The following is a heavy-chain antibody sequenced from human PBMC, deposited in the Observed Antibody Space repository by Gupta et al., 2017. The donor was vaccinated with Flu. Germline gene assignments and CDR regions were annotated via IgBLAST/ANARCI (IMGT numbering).Heavy chain of an antibody. D-gene: IGHD5-18*01. J-gene: IGHJ6*02. Sequence: QVQLVYSGGGAVPPGWSLRLCCAACASTFSSFGMHWVRQAPGQGLECVAVISYDGSNKYYADSVKGRVTISRDNSKNTVYLQMNSLRAEDTAVYYGAKDVQLLLQEPPYYYGMDVGCQVTTVTVSS. CDR3: AKDVQLLLQEPPYYYGMDV. CDR1: ASTFSSFG. V-gene: IGHV3-30*18. CDR2: ISYDGSNK.